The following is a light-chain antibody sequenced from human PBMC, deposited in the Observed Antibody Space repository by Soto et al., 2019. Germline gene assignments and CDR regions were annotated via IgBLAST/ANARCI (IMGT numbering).Light chain of an antibody. V-gene: IGLV2-23*02. CDR1: RSDVGAYNY. Sequence: QSVLTQPASVSGCPGQSIAISCTGTRSDVGAYNYVSWYQQHPGKAPKLMISEVTNRPSGVSNRFSGSKSGNTASLTISGLQAEDEADYYCSSYAGSTTYVFGTGTKVTVL. J-gene: IGLJ1*01. CDR2: EVT. CDR3: SSYAGSTTYV.